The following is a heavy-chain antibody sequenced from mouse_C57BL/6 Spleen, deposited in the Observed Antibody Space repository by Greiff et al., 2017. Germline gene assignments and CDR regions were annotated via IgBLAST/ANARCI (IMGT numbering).Heavy chain of an antibody. J-gene: IGHJ2*01. CDR1: GYAFSSSW. D-gene: IGHD2-10*02. CDR3: ARKGEYYFDY. V-gene: IGHV1-82*01. CDR2: IYPGDGDT. Sequence: QVQLQQSGPELVRPGASVKISCKASGYAFSSSWMNWVKQRPGQGLEWIGRIYPGDGDTNYNGKFKGKATLTADKSSSTAYMQRSSQTSEDSAVYCCARKGEYYFDYWGQGTTLTVSS.